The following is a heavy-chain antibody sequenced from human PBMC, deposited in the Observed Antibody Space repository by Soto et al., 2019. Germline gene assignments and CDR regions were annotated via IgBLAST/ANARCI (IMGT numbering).Heavy chain of an antibody. D-gene: IGHD1-7*01. V-gene: IGHV1-2*02. Sequence: QVRLMQCGPEVRMPGASVTVSCKASGYTFTHYFIHWVRRAPGQGLEWMGYINPKSGDTHYSQTFRGRVSMTRDTSTDTANMGLSSLKSDDTAVYFCARVPGHKNSRGDFWGQGTPITVSS. J-gene: IGHJ4*02. CDR3: ARVPGHKNSRGDF. CDR1: GYTFTHYF. CDR2: INPKSGDT.